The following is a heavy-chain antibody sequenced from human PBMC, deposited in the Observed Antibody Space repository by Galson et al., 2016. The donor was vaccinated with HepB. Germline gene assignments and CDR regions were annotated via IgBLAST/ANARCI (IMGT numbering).Heavy chain of an antibody. CDR1: GYSFTNYW. V-gene: IGHV5-10-1*01. J-gene: IGHJ6*02. CDR2: INHSASYS. D-gene: IGHD3-10*01. CDR3: ARQWFGELSYNGMDV. Sequence: QSGASLKKPVESLRISTKASGYSFTNYWLTWVRQMPGKGLEWMGRINHSASYSNYSPSLQGHVTISADKSISTAYLQWSSLKASDPAMYYCARQWFGELSYNGMDVWGQGTTVTVSS.